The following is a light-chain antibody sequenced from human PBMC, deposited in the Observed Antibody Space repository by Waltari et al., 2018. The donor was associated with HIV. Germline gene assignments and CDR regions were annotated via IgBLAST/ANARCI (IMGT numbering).Light chain of an antibody. CDR3: SSYAGSSNLRV. CDR2: EVT. J-gene: IGLJ2*01. Sequence: QSALTQPPSASGSPGPSVTIPCTGTSSDVGGSNYVSWSQQHPGKAPKRMIYEVTKRPSGVPDRFSGSKSGNTASLTVSGLQADDEADYYCSSYAGSSNLRVFGGGTKLTVL. V-gene: IGLV2-8*01. CDR1: SSDVGGSNY.